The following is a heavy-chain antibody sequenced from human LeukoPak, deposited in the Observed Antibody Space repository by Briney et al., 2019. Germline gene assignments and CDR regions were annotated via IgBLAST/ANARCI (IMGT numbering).Heavy chain of an antibody. CDR1: GGSFSGYY. Sequence: SETLSLTCAVYGGSFSGYYWSWIRQPPGKGLEWIGEINHSGSTNYNPSLKSRVTISVDTSKNQFSLKLSSVTAADTAVYYCARSDPATYYDFWSGPTHYYMDVWGKGTTVTVSS. CDR2: INHSGST. J-gene: IGHJ6*03. D-gene: IGHD3-3*01. V-gene: IGHV4-34*01. CDR3: ARSDPATYYDFWSGPTHYYMDV.